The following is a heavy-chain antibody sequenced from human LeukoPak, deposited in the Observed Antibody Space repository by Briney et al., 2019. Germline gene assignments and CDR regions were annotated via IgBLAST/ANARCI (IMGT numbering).Heavy chain of an antibody. CDR2: INPSGGST. CDR1: GKTLTSYN. Sequence: ASVKASCKPSGKTLTSYNMHWVQQAPGQGLKWMGIINPSGGSTTYAQKFQGRVTMTRDMSTSTVYMELSSLRSEDTAVYYCARAVVPGRIRGWFDPWGQGTLVTVPS. J-gene: IGHJ5*02. CDR3: ARAVVPGRIRGWFDP. D-gene: IGHD2-8*01. V-gene: IGHV1-46*01.